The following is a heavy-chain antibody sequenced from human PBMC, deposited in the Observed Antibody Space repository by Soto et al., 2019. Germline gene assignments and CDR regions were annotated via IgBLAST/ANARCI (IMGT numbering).Heavy chain of an antibody. CDR3: ARPMTTRRSYYYGMDV. V-gene: IGHV1-8*01. CDR1: GYTFTSAD. Sequence: ASVKVSCRASGYTFTSADINWVRQAPGQGLEWMGWMNPNTGNSGFAQKFQGRVIMTSDTSISTAYMELNSLRDEDTAVYYCARPMTTRRSYYYGMDVWGQGTTVTVSS. CDR2: MNPNTGNS. D-gene: IGHD4-4*01. J-gene: IGHJ6*02.